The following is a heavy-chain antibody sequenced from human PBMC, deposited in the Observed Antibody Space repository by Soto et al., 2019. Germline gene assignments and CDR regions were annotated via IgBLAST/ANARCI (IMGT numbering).Heavy chain of an antibody. J-gene: IGHJ4*02. Sequence: QVQLQESGPGLVKPSQTLSLTCTVSGGSISTVDYWWSWIRQSPDMGLEWIGHIYDGGRTYNNPSRESRVTLSVDTAKSPLSLTLSSVSAADTAVYYCARGPSGDKVDSWGQGTLVTVSS. V-gene: IGHV4-30-4*01. CDR2: IYDGGRT. D-gene: IGHD7-27*01. CDR3: ARGPSGDKVDS. CDR1: GGSISTVDYW.